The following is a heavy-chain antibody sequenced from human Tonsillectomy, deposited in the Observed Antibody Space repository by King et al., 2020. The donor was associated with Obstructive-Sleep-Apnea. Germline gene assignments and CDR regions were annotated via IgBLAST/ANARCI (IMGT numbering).Heavy chain of an antibody. CDR2: IWYDGSNK. J-gene: IGHJ4*02. V-gene: IGHV3-33*01. D-gene: IGHD6-13*01. CDR1: GFTFSSYG. Sequence: VQLVESGGGVVQPGRSLRLSCAASGFTFSSYGMHWVRQAPGKGLEGVAVIWYDGSNKYYADSVKGRFTISRDNSKNTLYLQMNSLRAEDTAVYYCASGGYSSSWYFDYWGQGTLVTVSS. CDR3: ASGGYSSSWYFDY.